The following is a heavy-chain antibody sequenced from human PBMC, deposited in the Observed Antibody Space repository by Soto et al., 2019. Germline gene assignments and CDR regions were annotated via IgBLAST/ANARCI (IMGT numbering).Heavy chain of an antibody. CDR1: GFTFRNYA. J-gene: IGHJ3*02. CDR2: IGSSGGTT. CDR3: GKDPNGDYIGAFDI. V-gene: IGHV3-23*01. D-gene: IGHD4-17*01. Sequence: SLRLSCAASGFTFRNYAMSWVRQAPGKGLEWVSGIGSSGGTTHLADSVKGRFTISRDNSKNMLYLQMNSLRVEDTAVYYCGKDPNGDYIGAFDIWGQGTMVTVSS.